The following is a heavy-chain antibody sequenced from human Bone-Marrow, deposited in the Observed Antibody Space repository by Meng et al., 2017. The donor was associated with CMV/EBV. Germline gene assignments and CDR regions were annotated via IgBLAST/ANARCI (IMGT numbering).Heavy chain of an antibody. CDR3: AGGARLKGMDV. CDR2: IYYNGGN. J-gene: IGHJ6*02. CDR1: DDFVSSDTYY. D-gene: IGHD1-1*01. Sequence: GSLRLSCSVSDDFVSSDTYYWNWIRQPPGKGLEWIGYIYYNGGNNYNPSLKSPVTMSIDTSKKQFSLRPSSVTAADTADYYCAGGARLKGMDVWGQGTAVTVSS. V-gene: IGHV4-61*01.